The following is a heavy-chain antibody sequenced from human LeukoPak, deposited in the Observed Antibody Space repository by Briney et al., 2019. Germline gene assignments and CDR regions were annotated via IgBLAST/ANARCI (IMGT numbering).Heavy chain of an antibody. D-gene: IGHD6-13*01. V-gene: IGHV4-59*01. CDR2: IYYSGST. CDR3: ARGIIADFFDY. Sequence: SETLSLTCTASGGSISSYYWSWIRQPPGKGLEWIGYIYYSGSTNYNPSLKSRVTISVDTSKNQFSLKLSSVTAADTAVYYCARGIIADFFDYWGQGTLVTVSS. J-gene: IGHJ4*02. CDR1: GGSISSYY.